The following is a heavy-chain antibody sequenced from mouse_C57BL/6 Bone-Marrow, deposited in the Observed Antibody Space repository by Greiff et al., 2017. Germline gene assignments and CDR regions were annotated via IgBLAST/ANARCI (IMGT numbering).Heavy chain of an antibody. Sequence: VQLQQSGAELVRPGTSVKVSCKASGYAFTNYLIEWVKQRPGQGLGWIGVIDPGSGGTNYNEKFKGKATLTADKSSSTAYMQLSSLTSEDSAVYFCARCDYYAMDYWGQGTSGTVSS. CDR3: ARCDYYAMDY. J-gene: IGHJ4*01. CDR1: GYAFTNYL. V-gene: IGHV1-54*01. CDR2: IDPGSGGT.